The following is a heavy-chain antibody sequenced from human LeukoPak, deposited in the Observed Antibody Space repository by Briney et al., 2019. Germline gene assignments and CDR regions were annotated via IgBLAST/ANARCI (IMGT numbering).Heavy chain of an antibody. CDR1: GFRFNNYW. D-gene: IGHD6-13*01. J-gene: IGHJ5*02. Sequence: PGGSLRLSCEGSGFRFNNYWMTWVRQAPGKGLEWVANIKQDGSNRAYVDSVKGRFTISRDNAKSSLYLQMNSLRVEDTAVYFCARDRGVAADGTVGWFDTWGQGTLVTVSS. CDR2: IKQDGSNR. CDR3: ARDRGVAADGTVGWFDT. V-gene: IGHV3-7*01.